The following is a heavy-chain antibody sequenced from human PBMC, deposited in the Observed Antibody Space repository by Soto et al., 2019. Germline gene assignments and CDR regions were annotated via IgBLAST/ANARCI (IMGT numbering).Heavy chain of an antibody. D-gene: IGHD3-16*02. J-gene: IGHJ4*02. CDR3: ASGYYDYVWGSYRHHHFDY. CDR1: GGSISSGGYY. Sequence: QVQLQESGPGLVKPSQTLSLTCTVSGGSISSGGYYWSWIRQHPGKGLEWIGYIYYSGSTYYNPSLKSRVTISVDTSKNQFSLKLSSVTAADTAVYYCASGYYDYVWGSYRHHHFDYWGQGTLVTVSS. V-gene: IGHV4-31*03. CDR2: IYYSGST.